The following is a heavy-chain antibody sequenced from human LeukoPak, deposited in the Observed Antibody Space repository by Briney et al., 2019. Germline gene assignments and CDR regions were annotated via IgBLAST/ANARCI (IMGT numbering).Heavy chain of an antibody. Sequence: SETLSLTCAVYGGSFSGYYWSWIRQPPGKGLEWIGEINHSGSTNYNPSLKSRVTISVDTSKNQFSLKLSSVTAADTAVYYCARGFMVRGVDFDYWGQGTLVTVSS. J-gene: IGHJ4*02. CDR1: GGSFSGYY. D-gene: IGHD3-10*01. CDR2: INHSGST. V-gene: IGHV4-34*01. CDR3: ARGFMVRGVDFDY.